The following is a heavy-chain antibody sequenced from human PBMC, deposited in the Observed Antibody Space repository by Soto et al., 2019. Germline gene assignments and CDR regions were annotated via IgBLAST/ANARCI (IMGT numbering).Heavy chain of an antibody. CDR1: GGSLSGYY. CDR2: VYYSGNT. V-gene: IGHV4-59*08. J-gene: IGHJ4*02. CDR3: ACTTFSSSGPSIGQFVY. Sequence: SETLSLTCSVSGGSLSGYYWSWIRQPPGKGLEWIGYVYYSGNTKYNPSLKSRVTISVDRPENQFSLRLSSVTAADTAVYFCACTTFSSSGPSIGQFVYWGPGAQVTVSS. D-gene: IGHD3-22*01.